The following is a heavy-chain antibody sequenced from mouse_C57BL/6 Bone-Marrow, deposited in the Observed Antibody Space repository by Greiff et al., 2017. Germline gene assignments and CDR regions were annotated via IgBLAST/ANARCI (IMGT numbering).Heavy chain of an antibody. J-gene: IGHJ4*01. V-gene: IGHV5-9-1*02. CDR3: TNYGNYDAMDY. Sequence: DVMLVESGEGLVKPGGSLKLSCAASGFTFSSYAMSWVRQTPEKRLEWVAYISIGGDYIYYADTVKGRFTISRDNARNTLYLQMSSLKSEDTAMYYCTNYGNYDAMDYWGQGTSVTVSS. D-gene: IGHD2-1*01. CDR2: ISIGGDYI. CDR1: GFTFSSYA.